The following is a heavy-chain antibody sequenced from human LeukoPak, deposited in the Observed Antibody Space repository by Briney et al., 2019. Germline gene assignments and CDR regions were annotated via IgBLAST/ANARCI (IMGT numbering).Heavy chain of an antibody. CDR1: GASINDYY. Sequence: PSETLSLTCSVSGASINDYYWTWIRQPPGKGLEWIGYVYHTETSGYHPSLKSRVAMSLDTSKNQVSLKLSSVIAADTAVYFCTRVVNGGHFDCWGQGALVTVSS. CDR2: VYHTETS. V-gene: IGHV4-59*12. D-gene: IGHD2-8*01. J-gene: IGHJ4*02. CDR3: TRVVNGGHFDC.